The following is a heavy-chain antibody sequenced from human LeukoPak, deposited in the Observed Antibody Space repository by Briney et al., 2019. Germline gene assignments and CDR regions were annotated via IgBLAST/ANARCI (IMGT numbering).Heavy chain of an antibody. Sequence: RPGGSLRLSCAASGFTVGSNYMSWVRQAPGKGLEWVSVIYSGGSTYYAVSVKGRFTISRDNSKNTLYLQMNSLRAEDAAVYYCARGSRAMAGHDAFDIWGQGTMVTVSS. CDR3: ARGSRAMAGHDAFDI. D-gene: IGHD5-18*01. CDR2: IYSGGST. CDR1: GFTVGSNY. J-gene: IGHJ3*02. V-gene: IGHV3-66*01.